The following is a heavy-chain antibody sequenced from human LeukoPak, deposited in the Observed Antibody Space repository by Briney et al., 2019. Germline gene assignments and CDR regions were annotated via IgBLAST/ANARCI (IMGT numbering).Heavy chain of an antibody. V-gene: IGHV3-15*01. J-gene: IGHJ4*02. CDR1: GFSFSSCA. CDR3: TTRITMIVVAITTLFDY. D-gene: IGHD3-22*01. Sequence: GGSLRLSCAASGFSFSSCAMSWVRQAPGKGLEWVGRIKSKTDGGTTDYAAPVKGRFTISRDDSKNTLYLQMNSLKTEDTAVYYCTTRITMIVVAITTLFDYWGQGTLVTVSS. CDR2: IKSKTDGGTT.